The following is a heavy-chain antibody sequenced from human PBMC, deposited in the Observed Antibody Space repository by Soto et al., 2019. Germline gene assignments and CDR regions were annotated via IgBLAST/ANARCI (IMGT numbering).Heavy chain of an antibody. CDR2: IYYSGST. CDR1: GGSISSSSYY. Sequence: SETLSLTCTVSGGSISSSSYYWGWIRQPPGKGLEWIGSIYYSGSTYYNPSLKSRVTISVDTSKNQFSLKLSSVTAADTAVYYCARVRFGYIDYWGQGTLVTVSS. CDR3: ARVRFGYIDY. D-gene: IGHD3-16*01. J-gene: IGHJ4*02. V-gene: IGHV4-39*01.